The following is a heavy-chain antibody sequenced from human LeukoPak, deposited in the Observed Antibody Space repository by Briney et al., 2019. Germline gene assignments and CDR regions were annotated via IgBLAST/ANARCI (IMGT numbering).Heavy chain of an antibody. D-gene: IGHD2-8*01. CDR1: GFTFSSYW. CDR2: IKQDGSEK. V-gene: IGHV3-7*01. Sequence: GGSLRLSCAASGFTFSSYWMSWVRQAPGKGLEWVASIKQDGSEKYYVDSVKGRFTISRDNAKNSLYLQMNSLRAEDTAVYYCARGAGYCTNGVCLNYFDYWGQGTLVTVSS. CDR3: ARGAGYCTNGVCLNYFDY. J-gene: IGHJ4*02.